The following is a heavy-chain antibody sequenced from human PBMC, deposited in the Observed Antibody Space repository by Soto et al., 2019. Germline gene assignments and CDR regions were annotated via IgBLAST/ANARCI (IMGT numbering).Heavy chain of an antibody. CDR3: ARGNTSMVYYFDY. CDR1: GGTFSSYA. Sequence: QVQLVQSGAEVKKPGSSVKVSCKASGGTFSSYAISGVRQAPGQGLEWMGGIIPIFGTANYAQKLQGRVTITVAESTSEAYMELSSLRSEDTAVYYCARGNTSMVYYFDYWGQGTLVTVSS. CDR2: IIPIFGTA. J-gene: IGHJ4*02. V-gene: IGHV1-69*12. D-gene: IGHD5-18*01.